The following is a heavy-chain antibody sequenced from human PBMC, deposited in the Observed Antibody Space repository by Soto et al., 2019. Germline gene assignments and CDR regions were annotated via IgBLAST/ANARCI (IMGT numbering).Heavy chain of an antibody. J-gene: IGHJ3*02. CDR3: ARDSPASSSDYYGSGMSAFDI. D-gene: IGHD3-10*01. Sequence: GGSLRLSCAASGFTFSSYAMHWVRQAPGKGLEWVAVISYDGSNKYYADSVKGRFTISRDNSKNTLYLQMNSLRAEDTAVYYCARDSPASSSDYYGSGMSAFDIWGQWTLVTVSS. V-gene: IGHV3-30-3*01. CDR1: GFTFSSYA. CDR2: ISYDGSNK.